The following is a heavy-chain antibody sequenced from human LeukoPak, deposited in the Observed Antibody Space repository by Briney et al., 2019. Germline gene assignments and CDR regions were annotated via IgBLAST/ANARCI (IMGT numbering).Heavy chain of an antibody. V-gene: IGHV1-46*01. D-gene: IGHD4-17*01. CDR3: ARDPATVTTEGGFDI. CDR1: GYTFTSYY. CDR2: INPSGGST. J-gene: IGHJ3*02. Sequence: ASVKVSCKASGYTFTSYYMHWVRQAPGQGLEWMGIINPSGGSTNYAQKLQGRVTMTTDTSTSTAYMELRSLRSDDTAVYYCARDPATVTTEGGFDIWGQGTMVTVSS.